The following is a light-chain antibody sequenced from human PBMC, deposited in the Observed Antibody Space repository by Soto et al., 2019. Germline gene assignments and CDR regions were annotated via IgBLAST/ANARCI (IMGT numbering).Light chain of an antibody. Sequence: EIVLTQSPGTLSLSPGERFTLSCMASQSLSSGYLAWYQQKFGQAPRLLIYDASRRATGIPERFSGSGSGTDFTLTINRLEPEDFAVYYCQQYGSSPRTVGPGTEVEIK. CDR3: QQYGSSPRT. V-gene: IGKV3-20*01. CDR2: DAS. CDR1: QSLSSGY. J-gene: IGKJ4*02.